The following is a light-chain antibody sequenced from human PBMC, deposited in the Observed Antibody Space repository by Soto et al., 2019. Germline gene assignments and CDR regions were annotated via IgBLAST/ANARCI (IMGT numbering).Light chain of an antibody. Sequence: QSALTQPPSVSAAPGQRVTISCSGSSFNIGNNYVSWYQQLPGTAPKLLIYENNKRPSGIPDRFSGSKSGTSATLGITGLQTGDEAVYYCGTWDSSRSSVVFGGGTKVTVL. V-gene: IGLV1-51*02. J-gene: IGLJ2*01. CDR3: GTWDSSRSSVV. CDR1: SFNIGNNY. CDR2: ENN.